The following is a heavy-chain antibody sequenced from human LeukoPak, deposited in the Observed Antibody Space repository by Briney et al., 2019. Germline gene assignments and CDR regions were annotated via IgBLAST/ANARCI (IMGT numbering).Heavy chain of an antibody. J-gene: IGHJ4*02. CDR2: IWYDGSSK. V-gene: IGHV3-33*01. D-gene: IGHD6-6*01. CDR1: GFTFSSYG. CDR3: ARYSSSSCLDY. Sequence: GRSLRLSCAASGFTFSSYGMHWVRQAPGKGLEWVALIWYDGSSKYYTDSVKGRFTVSRDNSKNTLYLQMNSPRAEDTAVYYCARYSSSSCLDYWGQGTLVTVSS.